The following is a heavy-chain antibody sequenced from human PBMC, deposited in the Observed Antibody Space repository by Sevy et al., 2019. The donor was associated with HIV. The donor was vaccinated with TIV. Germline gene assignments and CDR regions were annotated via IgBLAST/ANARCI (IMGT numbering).Heavy chain of an antibody. J-gene: IGHJ6*02. CDR1: GFTFSNYN. D-gene: IGHD2-15*01. CDR3: ARVVAYCSGGSCFPGYYYGMDV. CDR2: ISSSSRYI. V-gene: IGHV3-21*01. Sequence: GGSLRLSCAASGFTFSNYNMNWVRQAPGKGLEWVSSISSSSRYIYYADSMKGRFTISRDNAKNSLYVQMNSLRAEDTAVYYCARVVAYCSGGSCFPGYYYGMDVWGQGTTVTVSS.